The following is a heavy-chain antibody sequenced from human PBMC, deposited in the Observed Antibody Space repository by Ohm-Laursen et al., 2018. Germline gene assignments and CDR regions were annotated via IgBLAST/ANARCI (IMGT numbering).Heavy chain of an antibody. V-gene: IGHV3-7*01. CDR3: VRGGRYGNF. CDR1: GFTFTSYW. Sequence: SLRLSCTASGFTFTSYWMSWVRQAPGKGLEWVANIKEYESEKNYVDSVKGRFTISRDNAKNSLFLEMNNLRAEDSALYYCVRGGRYGNFWGQGTLVTVSS. CDR2: IKEYESEK. J-gene: IGHJ4*01. D-gene: IGHD6-13*01.